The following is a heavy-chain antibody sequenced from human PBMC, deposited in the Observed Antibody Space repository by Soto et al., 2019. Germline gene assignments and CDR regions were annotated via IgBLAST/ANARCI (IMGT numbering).Heavy chain of an antibody. Sequence: SLTCSVSGDSVTDYYWNWVRQTPGKALEWIGYFYYSGTTNYNPSLKGRASISVDTSKNRFSLKLTSVTAADTAVYYCIRGGVAAPPHFEFWGQGKLVTVSS. V-gene: IGHV4-59*02. CDR2: FYYSGTT. CDR1: GDSVTDYY. D-gene: IGHD3-16*01. J-gene: IGHJ4*02. CDR3: IRGGVAAPPHFEF.